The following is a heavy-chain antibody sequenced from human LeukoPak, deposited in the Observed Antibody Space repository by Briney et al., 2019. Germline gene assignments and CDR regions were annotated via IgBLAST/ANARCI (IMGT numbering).Heavy chain of an antibody. CDR3: ARSLDGDFYNWFDP. CDR2: IYHSGST. D-gene: IGHD4-17*01. CDR1: GYSISSGYY. V-gene: IGHV4-38-2*02. Sequence: SETLSLTCTVSGYSISSGYYWGWIRQPPGKGLEWIGSIYHSGSTYYNPSLKSRVTMSVDTSKNQFSLKLSSVTAADTAVYYCARSLDGDFYNWFDPWGQGTLVTVSS. J-gene: IGHJ5*02.